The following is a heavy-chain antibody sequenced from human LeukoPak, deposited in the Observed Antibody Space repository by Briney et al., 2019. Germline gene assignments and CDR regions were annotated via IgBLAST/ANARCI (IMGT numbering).Heavy chain of an antibody. CDR1: GYTFTSYY. Sequence: ASVKISCKASGYTFTSYYIHWVRQAPGQGLEWMGIINCSSGGTTYAQKFQGRVTMTRDTSTGTVYMELSSLRSEDTAIYFCARVLENYYDSSGYDAFDIWGQGTMVTVSS. CDR2: INCSSGGT. J-gene: IGHJ3*02. D-gene: IGHD3-22*01. CDR3: ARVLENYYDSSGYDAFDI. V-gene: IGHV1-46*01.